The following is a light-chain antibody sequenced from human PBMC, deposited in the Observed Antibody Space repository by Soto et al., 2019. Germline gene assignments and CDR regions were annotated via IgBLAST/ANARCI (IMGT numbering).Light chain of an antibody. J-gene: IGKJ2*01. CDR1: QSVTSGY. Sequence: EIVLTQSPGTLSLSPGERATLSYRASQSVTSGYLGWYQQKPGQAPRLLIYGVSNRATGISDRFSGSGSGTDFTLTISSLEPEDSAVYYCQQYATSSPMYTFGQGTKVEIK. CDR2: GVS. CDR3: QQYATSSPMYT. V-gene: IGKV3-20*01.